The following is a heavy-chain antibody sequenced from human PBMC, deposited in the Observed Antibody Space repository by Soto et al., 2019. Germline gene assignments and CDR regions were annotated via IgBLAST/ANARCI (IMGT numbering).Heavy chain of an antibody. CDR1: GGTFSSYT. D-gene: IGHD3-10*01. CDR3: ARDSSNYYGSGIIDY. V-gene: IGHV1-69*08. J-gene: IGHJ4*02. CDR2: IIPILGIA. Sequence: QVQLVQSGAEVKKPGSSVKVSCKASGGTFSSYTISWVRQAPGQGLEWKGRIIPILGIANYAQKFQGRVTITADKSTSTAYMELSSLRSEDTAVYYCARDSSNYYGSGIIDYWGQGTLVTVSS.